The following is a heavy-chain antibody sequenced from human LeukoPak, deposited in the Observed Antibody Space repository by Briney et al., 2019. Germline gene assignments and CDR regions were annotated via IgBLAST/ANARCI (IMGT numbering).Heavy chain of an antibody. CDR1: GFTVSSNY. J-gene: IGHJ4*02. D-gene: IGHD3-22*01. CDR3: ARQSYDSSGYFLY. Sequence: GGSLRLSCAASGFTVSSNYMSWVRQAPGKGLEWVSVIYSGGSTYYADSVKGRFTISRDNSKNTLYLQMNSLRAEDTAVYYCARQSYDSSGYFLYWGQGTLVTVSS. CDR2: IYSGGST. V-gene: IGHV3-53*01.